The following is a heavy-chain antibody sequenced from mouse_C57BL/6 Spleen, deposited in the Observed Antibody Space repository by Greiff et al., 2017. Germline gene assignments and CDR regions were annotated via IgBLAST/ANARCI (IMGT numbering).Heavy chain of an antibody. CDR3: ARVTRDYGSSYFDY. V-gene: IGHV5-4*03. CDR1: GFTFSSYA. CDR2: ISDGGSYT. Sequence: EVKLVESGGGLVKPGGSLKLSCAASGFTFSSYAMSWVRQTPEKRLEWVATISDGGSYTYYPDNVKGRFTIARDNAKNNLYLQMSHMKSEDTAMYDCARVTRDYGSSYFDYWGKGTTLTVSS. D-gene: IGHD1-1*01. J-gene: IGHJ2*01.